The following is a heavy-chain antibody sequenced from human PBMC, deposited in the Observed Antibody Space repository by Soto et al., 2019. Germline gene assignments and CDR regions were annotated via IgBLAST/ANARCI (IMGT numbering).Heavy chain of an antibody. CDR3: ARGGIQLHYFDY. J-gene: IGHJ4*02. V-gene: IGHV4-31*03. Sequence: SETLSLTCTVSGGSISSGGYYWSWIRQHPGKGLEWIGYIYYSGSTYYNPSLKSRVTISVDTSKNQFSLKLSSVTAADTAVYYCARGGIQLHYFDYWGQGILVTVSS. CDR2: IYYSGST. CDR1: GGSISSGGYY. D-gene: IGHD5-18*01.